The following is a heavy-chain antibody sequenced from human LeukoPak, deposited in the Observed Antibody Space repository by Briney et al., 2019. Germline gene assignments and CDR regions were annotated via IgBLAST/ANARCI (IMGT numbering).Heavy chain of an antibody. CDR2: MNPNSGNT. J-gene: IGHJ6*02. CDR1: GYTRTSYD. D-gene: IGHD2-2*01. V-gene: IGHV1-8*01. Sequence: ASVKVSCKASGYTRTSYDINWVRQATGQGLEWMGWMNPNSGNTGYAQKFQGRVTMTRNTSISTAYMELSSLRSEDTAVYYCARLSGYCSSTSCSEGYYYGMDVWGQGTTVTVSS. CDR3: ARLSGYCSSTSCSEGYYYGMDV.